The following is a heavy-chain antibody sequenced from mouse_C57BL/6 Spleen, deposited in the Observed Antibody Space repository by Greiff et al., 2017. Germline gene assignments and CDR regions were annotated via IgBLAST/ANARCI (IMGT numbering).Heavy chain of an antibody. D-gene: IGHD2-1*01. V-gene: IGHV1-53*01. CDR3: ARGGGNSYYFDY. Sequence: VKLQQPGTELVKPGASVKLSCKASGYTFTSYWMHWVKQRPGQGLEWIGNINPSNGGTNYNEKFKSKATLTVDKSSSTAYMQLSSLTSEDSAVYYCARGGGNSYYFDYWGQGTTLTVSS. CDR2: INPSNGGT. CDR1: GYTFTSYW. J-gene: IGHJ2*01.